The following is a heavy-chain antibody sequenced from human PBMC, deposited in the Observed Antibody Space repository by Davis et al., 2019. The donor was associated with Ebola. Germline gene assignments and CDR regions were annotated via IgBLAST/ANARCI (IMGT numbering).Heavy chain of an antibody. CDR3: AKFAEGFWSGYAIDY. V-gene: IGHV3-30*18. CDR1: GFTFSSYG. Sequence: PGGSLRLSCAASGFTFSSYGMHWVRQAPGKGLEWVAVISYDGSNKYYADSVKGRFTISRDNSKNTLYLQMNSLRAEDTAVYYCAKFAEGFWSGYAIDYWGQGTLVTVSS. D-gene: IGHD3-3*01. J-gene: IGHJ4*02. CDR2: ISYDGSNK.